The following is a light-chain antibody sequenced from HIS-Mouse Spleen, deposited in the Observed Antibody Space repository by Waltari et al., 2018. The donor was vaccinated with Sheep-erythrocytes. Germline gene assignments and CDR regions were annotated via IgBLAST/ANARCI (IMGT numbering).Light chain of an antibody. CDR2: DAS. CDR1: QDISND. J-gene: IGKJ4*01. V-gene: IGKV1-33*01. CDR3: QQYDNLLT. Sequence: DIQMTQSPSSLSASVGDRVTITCQESQDISNDLNWYQQKPGKAPKLLIYDASNLETGVPSRFSGSGSGTDFTFTISSLQPEDIATYYCQQYDNLLTFGGGTKVEIK.